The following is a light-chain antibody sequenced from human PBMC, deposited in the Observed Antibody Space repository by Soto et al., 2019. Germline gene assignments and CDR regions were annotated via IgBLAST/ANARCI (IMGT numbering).Light chain of an antibody. J-gene: IGLJ2*01. CDR2: GNS. Sequence: QSVLTQPPSVSVAPGQRVTISCTGSSSNIGAGYDVHWYQQLPGTAPKLLIHGNSNRPSGVPDRFSGSKSGPSASLAITGLQAEDEADYYCQSYDSSLSGSVFGGGTKVTVL. CDR1: SSNIGAGYD. V-gene: IGLV1-40*01. CDR3: QSYDSSLSGSV.